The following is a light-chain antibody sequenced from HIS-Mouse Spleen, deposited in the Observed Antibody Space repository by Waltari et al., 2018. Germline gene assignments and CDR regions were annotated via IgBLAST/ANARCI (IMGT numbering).Light chain of an antibody. CDR3: SSYAGSYTGV. Sequence: QSALTQPRSVSGSPGQSVTISCTGTSSDVGGYNYFSWYQQHPGKAPKLMIYDVSKRPSGVPDRFSGSKSGNTASLTISGLQAEDEADYYCSSYAGSYTGVFGTGTKVTVL. CDR2: DVS. CDR1: SSDVGGYNY. J-gene: IGLJ1*01. V-gene: IGLV2-11*01.